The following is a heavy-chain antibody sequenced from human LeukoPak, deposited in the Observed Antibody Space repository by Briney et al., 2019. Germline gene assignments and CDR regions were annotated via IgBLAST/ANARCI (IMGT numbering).Heavy chain of an antibody. CDR2: IYYSGST. Sequence: PSQTLSLTCTVSGGSISSGGYYWSWIRQPPGEGLEWIGYIYYSGSTYYNPSLKSRVTISVDTSKNQFSLKLSSVTAADTAVYYCARGNAGYRAFDYWGQGTLVTVSS. D-gene: IGHD3-9*01. V-gene: IGHV4-31*03. CDR1: GGSISSGGYY. J-gene: IGHJ4*02. CDR3: ARGNAGYRAFDY.